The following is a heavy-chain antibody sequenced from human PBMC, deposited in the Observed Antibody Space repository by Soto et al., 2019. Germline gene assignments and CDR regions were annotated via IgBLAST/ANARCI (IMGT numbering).Heavy chain of an antibody. V-gene: IGHV4-4*07. J-gene: IGHJ4*02. D-gene: IGHD6-6*01. Sequence: SETLSLTCTVSGGSMSSYYWSWIRQPAGKGLEWIGRVYSSGSTNYNPSLESRLTMSVDTSKNQFSLELSSVTAADTALYYCAREYPSSSRSLDCWGQGTLVTVSS. CDR1: GGSMSSYY. CDR3: AREYPSSSRSLDC. CDR2: VYSSGST.